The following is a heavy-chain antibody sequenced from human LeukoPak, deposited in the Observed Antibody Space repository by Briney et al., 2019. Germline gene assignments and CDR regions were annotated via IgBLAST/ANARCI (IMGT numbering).Heavy chain of an antibody. J-gene: IGHJ4*02. Sequence: PSETLSLTCTVSGGSISSYYWSWIRQPPGKGLEWIGYIYYSGSTNYNPSLKSRVTISVDTSKNQFSLKLSSVTAADTAVYYCARVPSYGSGWLRYFDYWGQGTLVTVSS. V-gene: IGHV4-59*01. CDR1: GGSISSYY. D-gene: IGHD6-19*01. CDR3: ARVPSYGSGWLRYFDY. CDR2: IYYSGST.